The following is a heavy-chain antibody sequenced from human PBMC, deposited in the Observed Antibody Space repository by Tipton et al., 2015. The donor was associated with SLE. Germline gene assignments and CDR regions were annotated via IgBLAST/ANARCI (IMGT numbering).Heavy chain of an antibody. CDR2: ISYDGSNK. D-gene: IGHD2-2*01. Sequence: WIRQIPGKGLEWVAVISYDGSNKYYADSVKGRFTISRDNSKNTLYLQMNSLRAEDTAVYYCARDGLIVVVPAFDYWGQGTLVTVSS. CDR3: ARDGLIVVVPAFDY. V-gene: IGHV3-30*04. J-gene: IGHJ4*02.